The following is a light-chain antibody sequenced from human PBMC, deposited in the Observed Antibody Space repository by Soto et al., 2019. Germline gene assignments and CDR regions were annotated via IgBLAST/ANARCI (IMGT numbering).Light chain of an antibody. V-gene: IGKV1-5*03. J-gene: IGKJ4*01. CDR3: QQYNTYPLT. CDR2: KAS. CDR1: QSISTW. Sequence: DIQMTQSPSTLSASVGDRVTITCRASQSISTWLAWYQQKPGKAPKLLIYKASSLESGVSSRFSGSGSGTELTLTISSLQTDDFATYYCQQYNTYPLTFGGGTTVEIK.